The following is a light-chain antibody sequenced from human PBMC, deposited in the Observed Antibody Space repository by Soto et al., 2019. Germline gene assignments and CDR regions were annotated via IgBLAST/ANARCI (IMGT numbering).Light chain of an antibody. CDR1: QSVSSN. J-gene: IGKJ1*01. CDR2: GAS. CDR3: HQYGSAPWT. V-gene: IGKV3-20*01. Sequence: EIVMTQSPATLSVSPGERATLSCRASQSVSSNLAWYQQKLGQAPRRLISGASNRATGTPDRFRGSGSGTDFALTITRLEAEDFAVYYCHQYGSAPWTFGQGTKVDIK.